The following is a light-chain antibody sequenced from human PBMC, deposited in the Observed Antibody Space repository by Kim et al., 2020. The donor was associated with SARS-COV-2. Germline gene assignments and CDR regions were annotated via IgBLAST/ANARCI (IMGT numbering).Light chain of an antibody. CDR1: QSVSST. CDR3: QLYNNGPPYT. J-gene: IGKJ2*01. Sequence: EIVLTQSPATLSVSPGERVTLSYRASQSVSSTLAWYQQKPGQSPRLLIYGASTRATGIAARFSGSGSGTEFTLTISSLQSEDFAVYYCQLYNNGPPYTFGPGTKLEI. CDR2: GAS. V-gene: IGKV3-15*01.